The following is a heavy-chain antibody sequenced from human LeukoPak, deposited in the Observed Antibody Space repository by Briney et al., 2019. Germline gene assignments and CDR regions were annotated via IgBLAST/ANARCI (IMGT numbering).Heavy chain of an antibody. CDR2: FSSSGSTI. J-gene: IGHJ4*02. Sequence: GGSLRLSCAASGFTFSSYEMNWVRQAPGKGLKWVSYFSSSGSTIYYADSVKGRFTISRDNAKNSLYLQMNSLRAEDTAVYYCARGYSSGWYSGFDYWGQGTLVTVSS. V-gene: IGHV3-48*03. CDR1: GFTFSSYE. D-gene: IGHD6-19*01. CDR3: ARGYSSGWYSGFDY.